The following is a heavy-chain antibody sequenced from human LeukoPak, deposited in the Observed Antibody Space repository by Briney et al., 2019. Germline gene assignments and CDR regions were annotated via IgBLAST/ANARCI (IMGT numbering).Heavy chain of an antibody. J-gene: IGHJ4*02. CDR3: ARGGYCSSTSCPDEHFDY. CDR1: GGSISSYY. Sequence: PSETLSLTCTVSGGSISSYYWSWIRQPPGKGLEWIGYIYYSGSTNYNPSLKSRVTISVDTSKNQFSLKLSSVTAADTAVYYCARGGYCSSTSCPDEHFDYWGQGTLVTVSS. V-gene: IGHV4-59*01. D-gene: IGHD2-2*01. CDR2: IYYSGST.